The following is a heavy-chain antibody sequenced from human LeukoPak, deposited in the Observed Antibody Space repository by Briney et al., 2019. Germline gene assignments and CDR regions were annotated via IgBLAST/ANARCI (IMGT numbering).Heavy chain of an antibody. Sequence: GGSLRLSCAASGFTFSSYAMSWVRQAPGKGLEWVSAISGSGGSTYYADSVKGRFTISRDNSKNTLYMQMNSLRAKDTAVYYCAKQTTYYYDSSGYYPDYWGQGTLVTVSS. V-gene: IGHV3-23*01. CDR3: AKQTTYYYDSSGYYPDY. CDR2: ISGSGGST. D-gene: IGHD3-22*01. J-gene: IGHJ4*02. CDR1: GFTFSSYA.